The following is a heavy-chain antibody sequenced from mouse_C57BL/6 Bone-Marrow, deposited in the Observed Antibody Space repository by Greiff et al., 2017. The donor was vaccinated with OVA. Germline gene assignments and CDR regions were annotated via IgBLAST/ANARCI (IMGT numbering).Heavy chain of an antibody. CDR2: INPNNGGT. CDR3: ARRDDYPYWYFDV. CDR1: GYTFTDYY. Sequence: EVQLQQSGPELVKPGASVKISCKASGYTFTDYYMNWVKQSHGKSLEWIGDINPNNGGTSYNQKFKGKATLTVDKSSSTAYMELRSLTSEDSAVYYCARRDDYPYWYFDVWGTGTTVTVSS. D-gene: IGHD2-4*01. J-gene: IGHJ1*03. V-gene: IGHV1-26*01.